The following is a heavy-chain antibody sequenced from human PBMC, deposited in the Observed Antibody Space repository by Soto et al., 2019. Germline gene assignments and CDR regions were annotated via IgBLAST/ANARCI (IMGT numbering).Heavy chain of an antibody. V-gene: IGHV3-23*01. CDR2: ISGSGGST. CDR3: AKVGVLRYFGWLCTPFDY. D-gene: IGHD3-9*01. Sequence: GGSLRLSCAASGFTFSSYAMGWVRQAPGKGLEWVSAISGSGGSTYYADSVKGRFTISRDNSKNTLYLQMNSLRAEDTAVYYCAKVGVLRYFGWLCTPFDYWGQGTLVTVSS. J-gene: IGHJ4*02. CDR1: GFTFSSYA.